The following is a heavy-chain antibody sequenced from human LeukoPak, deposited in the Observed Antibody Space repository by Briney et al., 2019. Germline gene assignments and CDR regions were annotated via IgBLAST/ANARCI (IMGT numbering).Heavy chain of an antibody. Sequence: ASVKVSCXASGYTFTGYYMHWVRQAPGQGLEWMGRINPNSGGTNYAQKFQDRVTMTRDTSISTAYMELSRLRSDDTAVYYCARVEGSGSYDYWGQGTLVTVSS. V-gene: IGHV1-2*06. D-gene: IGHD1-26*01. CDR3: ARVEGSGSYDY. J-gene: IGHJ4*02. CDR1: GYTFTGYY. CDR2: INPNSGGT.